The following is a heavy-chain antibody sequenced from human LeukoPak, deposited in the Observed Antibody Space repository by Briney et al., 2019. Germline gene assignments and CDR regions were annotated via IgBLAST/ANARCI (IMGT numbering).Heavy chain of an antibody. V-gene: IGHV3-48*03. CDR3: ARLDYDSSGYYYGFDP. CDR1: GFNFSSYE. Sequence: GGSLRLSCAASGFNFSSYEMNWVRQAPGKGLEWGSYISSSGSTIYYADSVKGRFTISRDNAKNSLYLQMNSLRAEDTAVYYCARLDYDSSGYYYGFDPWGQGTLVTVSS. D-gene: IGHD3-22*01. J-gene: IGHJ5*02. CDR2: ISSSGSTI.